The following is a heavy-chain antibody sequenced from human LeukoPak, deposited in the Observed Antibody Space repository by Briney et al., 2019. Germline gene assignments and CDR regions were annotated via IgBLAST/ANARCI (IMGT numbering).Heavy chain of an antibody. Sequence: PGGSLRLSCAASGFTFSDYYMSWIRQAPGKGLEWVSYISSISSYTNFADSVKGRFTISRDNAKNSLYLQMNSLRDDDTAVYYCARAAYASGPDYWGQGTLVTVSS. D-gene: IGHD6-25*01. J-gene: IGHJ4*02. CDR2: ISSISSYT. V-gene: IGHV3-11*06. CDR3: ARAAYASGPDY. CDR1: GFTFSDYY.